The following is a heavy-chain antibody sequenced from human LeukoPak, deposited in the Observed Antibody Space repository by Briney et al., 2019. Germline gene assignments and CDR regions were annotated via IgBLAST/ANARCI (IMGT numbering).Heavy chain of an antibody. CDR1: GYTFTDYY. D-gene: IGHD4-23*01. J-gene: IGHJ5*02. CDR3: AGDLNGGNSA. Sequence: ASVNVSFKASGYTFTDYYMHWVRQAPGQGLEWMGWINPRSGGTNYAQKFQGRVTMTRDKSINIDYMELSSLRSDDAAVYYCAGDLNGGNSAWGQGTLVTVSS. V-gene: IGHV1-2*02. CDR2: INPRSGGT.